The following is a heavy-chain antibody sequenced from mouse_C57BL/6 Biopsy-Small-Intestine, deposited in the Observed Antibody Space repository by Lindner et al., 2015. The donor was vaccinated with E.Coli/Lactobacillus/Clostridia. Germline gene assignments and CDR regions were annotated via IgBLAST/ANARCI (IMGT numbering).Heavy chain of an antibody. Sequence: VQLQESGPELVKPGASVNISCKTSGYEFSTSWMNWVKQRPGKGLEWIGRIYPGDGETNYNGDFKGKATLTADTSPSIAYMHLNSLTSEDSAVYFCARSHYGFNYGYSLDYWGQGTTVTVSS. V-gene: IGHV1-82*01. CDR2: IYPGDGET. D-gene: IGHD1-1*02. CDR3: ARSHYGFNYGYSLDY. J-gene: IGHJ4*01. CDR1: GYEFSTSW.